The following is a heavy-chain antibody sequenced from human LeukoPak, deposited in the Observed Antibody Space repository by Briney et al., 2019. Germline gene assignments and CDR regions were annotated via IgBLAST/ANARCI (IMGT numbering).Heavy chain of an antibody. V-gene: IGHV1-18*04. CDR3: ARDRSYYYGSGSFYYYGMDV. CDR1: GYTFTTYG. D-gene: IGHD3-10*01. J-gene: IGHJ6*04. Sequence: ASVKVSCTASGYTFTTYGISWVRQAPGQGLEGMGWISAYNGNTNYARKLQGRVTMTTDTSTSTAYMELRSLRSDDTAVYYCARDRSYYYGSGSFYYYGMDVWGKGTTVTVSS. CDR2: ISAYNGNT.